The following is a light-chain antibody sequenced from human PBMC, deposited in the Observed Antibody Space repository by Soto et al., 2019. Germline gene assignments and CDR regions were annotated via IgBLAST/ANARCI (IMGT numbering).Light chain of an antibody. V-gene: IGKV3-11*01. CDR3: QQRSNWPPT. Sequence: EVVLTQSPATLSLSPGERATLSCRASQSVTTYLAWYQQKRGQAPRLLVYDASNRATGIPARFSGSGSGTDFTITISSLEPEDFAVYYCQQRSNWPPTCGQGTKVEIK. CDR2: DAS. J-gene: IGKJ1*01. CDR1: QSVTTY.